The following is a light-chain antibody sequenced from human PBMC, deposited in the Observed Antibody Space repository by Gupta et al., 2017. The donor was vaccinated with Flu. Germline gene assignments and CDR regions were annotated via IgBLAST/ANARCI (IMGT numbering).Light chain of an antibody. CDR2: GAS. CDR3: QQYNNWPPWT. CDR1: QSVSSN. V-gene: IGKV3-15*01. Sequence: EIVMTQSPATLSVSPGERATLSCRASQSVSSNLAWYQQKPGQAPRLLIYGASTRATGTPARFSGSGSGTEFTLTISSLQSEDDAVYYCQQYNNWPPWTFGQGTKVEIK. J-gene: IGKJ1*01.